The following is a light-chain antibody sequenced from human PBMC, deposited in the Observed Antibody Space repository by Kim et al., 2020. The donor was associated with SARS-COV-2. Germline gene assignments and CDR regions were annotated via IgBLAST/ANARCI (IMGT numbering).Light chain of an antibody. Sequence: SVSPGQTASISCSGDKLGDKYACCYQQKPDQSPVLVIYQDSKRPSGIPERFSGSNSGNTATLTISGTQAMDEADYYCQAWDSSTEVFGTGTKVTVL. CDR2: QDS. V-gene: IGLV3-1*01. CDR1: KLGDKY. CDR3: QAWDSSTEV. J-gene: IGLJ1*01.